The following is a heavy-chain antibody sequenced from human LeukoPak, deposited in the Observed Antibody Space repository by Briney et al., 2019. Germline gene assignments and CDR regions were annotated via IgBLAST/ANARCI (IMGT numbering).Heavy chain of an antibody. D-gene: IGHD3-10*01. Sequence: ASVKVSCKASGYTFTSYGISWVRQAPGQGLEWMGWIRAYNGNTNYAQKLQGRVTMTTDTSTSTAYMELRSLRSDDTAVYYCARDRHYGSGSVYYYYYGMDVWGQGTTVTVSS. CDR2: IRAYNGNT. CDR1: GYTFTSYG. J-gene: IGHJ6*02. V-gene: IGHV1-18*01. CDR3: ARDRHYGSGSVYYYYYGMDV.